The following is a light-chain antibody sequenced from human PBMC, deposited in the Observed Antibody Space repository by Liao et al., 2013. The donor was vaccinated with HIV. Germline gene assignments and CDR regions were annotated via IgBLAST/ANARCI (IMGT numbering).Light chain of an antibody. J-gene: IGLJ3*02. CDR3: QVWDSSSDHPV. V-gene: IGLV3-1*01. CDR1: QLGDKY. Sequence: SYELTQTPSVSVSPGQTATITCSGDQLGDKYVSWYQKKPGQSPLLVIYQDTYRPSGIPERFSGSNSGNTATLTISRVEAGDEADYYCQVWDSSSDHPVFGGGTKLTVL. CDR2: QDT.